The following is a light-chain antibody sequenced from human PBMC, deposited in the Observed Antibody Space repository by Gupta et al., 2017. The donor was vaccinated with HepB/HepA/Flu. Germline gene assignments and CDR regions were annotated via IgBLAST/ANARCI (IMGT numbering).Light chain of an antibody. CDR3: QQKDDPPST. Sequence: DIVMTQSPDSLAVSLGERATINCKSSQSVFYSSNNKNYLAWYQQKPGQPPKLLISWSSTREFGVPDRFSGSGSGTEFTLTISSLQAEDVAVYYCQQKDDPPSTFGQGTKLEI. V-gene: IGKV4-1*01. CDR1: QSVFYSSNNKNY. CDR2: WSS. J-gene: IGKJ2*01.